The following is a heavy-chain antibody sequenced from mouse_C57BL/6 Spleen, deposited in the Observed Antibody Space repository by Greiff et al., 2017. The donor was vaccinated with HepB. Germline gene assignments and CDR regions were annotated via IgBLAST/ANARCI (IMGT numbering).Heavy chain of an antibody. Sequence: EVQRVESGGGLVQPGGSLSLSCAASGFTFTDYYMSWVRQPPGKALEWLGFIRHKANGYTTEYSASVKGRFTISRDNSQSILYLQMNALRAEDSATYYCARSYYCGSSHWYFDVWGKGTAVTVSS. CDR1: GFTFTDYY. J-gene: IGHJ1*03. D-gene: IGHD1-1*01. V-gene: IGHV7-3*01. CDR2: IRHKANGYTT. CDR3: ARSYYCGSSHWYFDV.